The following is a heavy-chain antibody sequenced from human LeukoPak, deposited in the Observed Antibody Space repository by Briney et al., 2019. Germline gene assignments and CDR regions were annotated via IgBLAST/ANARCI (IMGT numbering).Heavy chain of an antibody. D-gene: IGHD5-12*01. Sequence: GGSLRLSCAASGFTLRSYWMSWVRQAPGKGLEWVANIKGDGSEKYYVDSVKGRFTISRDNAKNSLYLQMNSLRAEDTAVYYCARDLSGYYYFDYWGQGTLVSVSS. CDR1: GFTLRSYW. V-gene: IGHV3-7*01. CDR3: ARDLSGYYYFDY. CDR2: IKGDGSEK. J-gene: IGHJ4*02.